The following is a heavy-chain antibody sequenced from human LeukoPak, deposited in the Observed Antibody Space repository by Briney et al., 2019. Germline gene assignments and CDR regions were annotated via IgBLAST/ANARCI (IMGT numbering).Heavy chain of an antibody. J-gene: IGHJ4*02. CDR3: ARGRDIVVVPAAIRAYYFDY. Sequence: SVKVSCKASGGTFSSYAISWVRQAPGQGLEWMGGIIPIFGTANYAQKFQGRVTITADESTSTAYMELSSLRSEDTAVYYCARGRDIVVVPAAIRAYYFDYWGQGTLVTVSS. CDR1: GGTFSSYA. V-gene: IGHV1-69*13. D-gene: IGHD2-2*02. CDR2: IIPIFGTA.